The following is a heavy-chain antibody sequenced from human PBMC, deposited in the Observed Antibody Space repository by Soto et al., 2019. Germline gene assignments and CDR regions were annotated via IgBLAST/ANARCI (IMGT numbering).Heavy chain of an antibody. V-gene: IGHV1-18*01. Sequence: QVQLVQSGAEVKKPGASVRVSCKASGYTFTSYGISWVRQAPGQGLVWMGWISGYNGNTNYAQKLQGRVTMIKDTSTSTANMELRSLRSDDTAVYYCARGYCSGGSCYTGWFDPWGQGTLVTVSS. CDR3: ARGYCSGGSCYTGWFDP. J-gene: IGHJ5*02. D-gene: IGHD2-15*01. CDR2: ISGYNGNT. CDR1: GYTFTSYG.